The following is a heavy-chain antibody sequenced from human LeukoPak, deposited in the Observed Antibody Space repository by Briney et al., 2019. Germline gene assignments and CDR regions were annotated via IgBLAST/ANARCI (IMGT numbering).Heavy chain of an antibody. D-gene: IGHD6-13*01. J-gene: IGHJ4*02. V-gene: IGHV4-38-2*02. CDR2: IYHSGST. Sequence: SETLSLTCTVSGCSISSGYYWGWIRQPPGKGLEWIGSIYHSGSTYYNPSLKSRVTISVDTSKNQFSLKLSSVTAADTAVYYCDAMTGQQLDYWGQGTLVTVSS. CDR3: DAMTGQQLDY. CDR1: GCSISSGYY.